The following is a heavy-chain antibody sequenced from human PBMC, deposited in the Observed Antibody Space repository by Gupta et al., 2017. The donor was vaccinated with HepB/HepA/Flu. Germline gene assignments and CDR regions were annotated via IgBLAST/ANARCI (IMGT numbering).Heavy chain of an antibody. CDR2: ISYDGSNK. CDR1: GFTFSSYG. Sequence: QVQLVESGGGVVQPGRSLRLSCAASGFTFSSYGMHWVRQAPGKGLEWVAVISYDGSNKYYADSVKGRFTISRDNSKNTLYLQMNSLRAEDTAVYYCAKSIAARRLREHYYMDVWGKGTTVTVSS. CDR3: AKSIAARRLREHYYMDV. J-gene: IGHJ6*03. D-gene: IGHD6-6*01. V-gene: IGHV3-30*18.